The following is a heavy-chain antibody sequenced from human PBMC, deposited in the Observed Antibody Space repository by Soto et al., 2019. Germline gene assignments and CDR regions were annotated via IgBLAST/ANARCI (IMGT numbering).Heavy chain of an antibody. CDR1: GFSFSNAGLG. D-gene: IGHD6-13*01. J-gene: IGHJ5*02. Sequence: QVTVKESGPVLVKPTETLTLTCTVSGFSFSNAGLGVSWIRQPPGKALEWLAHIFSNDEKSYSTSLKSRLTISKDTSKSQVVLIMTNMDPVDTATYYRASTYSASWYWFDPWGQGTLVTVSS. CDR3: ASTYSASWYWFDP. V-gene: IGHV2-26*04. CDR2: IFSNDEK.